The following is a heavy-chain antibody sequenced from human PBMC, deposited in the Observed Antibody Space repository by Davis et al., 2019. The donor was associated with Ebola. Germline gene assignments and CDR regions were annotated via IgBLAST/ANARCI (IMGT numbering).Heavy chain of an antibody. CDR1: GGSISSYY. D-gene: IGHD1-7*01. CDR3: AGVELYYGMDV. CDR2: IYYSGST. V-gene: IGHV4-59*01. Sequence: MPSETLSLTCTVSGGSISSYYWSWIRQPPGKGLEWIGYIYYSGSTNYNPSLKSRVTISVDTSENQFSLKLSSVTAADTAVYYCAGVELYYGMDVWGQGTTVTVSS. J-gene: IGHJ6*02.